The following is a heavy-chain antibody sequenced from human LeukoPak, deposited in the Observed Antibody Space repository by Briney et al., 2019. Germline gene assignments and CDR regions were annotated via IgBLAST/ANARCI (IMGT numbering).Heavy chain of an antibody. V-gene: IGHV4-39*01. J-gene: IGHJ4*02. CDR3: ARPPTGPATQGYDW. CDR1: GGSIGSSPYY. D-gene: IGHD1-1*01. CDR2: IHDSGRT. Sequence: PSETLSLTCTVSGGSIGSSPYYWAWIRQPPGRVLEWIGSIHDSGRTYYNPSLRSRVTISVDTSKNQFSLRVISVTAPDTAVYYCARPPTGPATQGYDWWGQRILVTVAS.